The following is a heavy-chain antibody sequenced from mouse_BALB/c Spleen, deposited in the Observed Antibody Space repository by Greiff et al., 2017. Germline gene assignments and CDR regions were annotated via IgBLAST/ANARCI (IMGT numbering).Heavy chain of an antibody. J-gene: IGHJ3*01. V-gene: IGHV1S81*02. CDR3: ARTAY. CDR1: GYTFTSYW. CDR2: INPSNGRT. Sequence: VQLQQPGADLVKPGASVKLSCKASGYTFTSYWMNWVKQRPGQGLEWIGEINPSNGRTNYNEKFKSKATLTVDKSSSPAYMQLSSLTCEDAAVYYCARTAYWGQGTLVTVSA.